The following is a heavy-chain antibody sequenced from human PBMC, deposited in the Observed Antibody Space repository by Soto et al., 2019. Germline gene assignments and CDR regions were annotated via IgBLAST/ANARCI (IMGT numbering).Heavy chain of an antibody. CDR3: ARGGYCSGGSCSNWFDP. CDR1: GYTFTSYA. D-gene: IGHD2-15*01. Sequence: QVQLVQSGAEVKKPGASVKVSCKASGYTFTSYAMHWVRQAPGQRLEWMGWINAGNGNTKYSQKFQGRVTITRETSASTAYMELSSLRSEDTAVYYCARGGYCSGGSCSNWFDPWGQGTLVTVSS. CDR2: INAGNGNT. J-gene: IGHJ5*02. V-gene: IGHV1-3*01.